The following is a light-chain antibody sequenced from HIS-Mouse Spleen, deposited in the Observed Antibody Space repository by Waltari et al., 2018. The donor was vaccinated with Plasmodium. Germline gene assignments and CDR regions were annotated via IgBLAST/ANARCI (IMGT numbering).Light chain of an antibody. J-gene: IGKJ1*01. CDR3: QQYNNWPRGT. CDR2: GAS. Sequence: EIVITQSPATLSVSPGERATLSCRASQSVSSNLAWYPQKPGQAPRLLIYGASTRATGIPARFSGSGSGTEFTLTISSMQSEDFAVYYCQQYNNWPRGTFGQGTKVEIK. V-gene: IGKV3-15*01. CDR1: QSVSSN.